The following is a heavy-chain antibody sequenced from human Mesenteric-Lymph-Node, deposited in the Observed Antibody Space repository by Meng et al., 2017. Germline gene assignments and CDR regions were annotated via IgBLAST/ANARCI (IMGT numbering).Heavy chain of an antibody. CDR2: IYPADSET. J-gene: IGHJ5*02. CDR3: TRYYYGSKRPYWFDP. D-gene: IGHD3-10*01. CDR1: GYSFTSNW. V-gene: IGHV5-51*01. Sequence: GESLKISCRGSGYSFTSNWIGWVRQMPGKGLEWMGLIYPADSETRYSPSFQGQVTISVDKSISTAYLQWNSLKASDTAMYYCTRYYYGSKRPYWFDPWGQGTLVTVSS.